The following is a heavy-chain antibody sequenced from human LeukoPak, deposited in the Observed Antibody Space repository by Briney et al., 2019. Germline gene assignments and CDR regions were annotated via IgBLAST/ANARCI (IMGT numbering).Heavy chain of an antibody. D-gene: IGHD6-19*01. Sequence: GGSLRLSCVASGFTFSNFAMSWVRQAPGKGLEWVALIWFDGRNKFHADSVKGRFTISRDNSKNTLFLQMNSLRAEDTAVYYCAREWGPIAVSGGPGYWGQGALVTVSS. CDR2: IWFDGRNK. CDR3: AREWGPIAVSGGPGY. J-gene: IGHJ4*02. V-gene: IGHV3-33*08. CDR1: GFTFSNFA.